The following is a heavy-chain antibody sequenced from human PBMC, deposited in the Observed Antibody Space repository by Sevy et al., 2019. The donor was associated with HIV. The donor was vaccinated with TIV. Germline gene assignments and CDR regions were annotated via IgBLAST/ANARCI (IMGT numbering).Heavy chain of an antibody. CDR1: GFSFSSYE. D-gene: IGHD3-22*01. CDR2: ISSSGTTI. CDR3: ARDLPGDSRMDV. V-gene: IGHV3-48*03. Sequence: GGSLRLSCAASGFSFSSYEMNWVRQAPGKGLEWFSSISSSGTTIYYADSVKGRFTVSRDNAKNSLYLQMNSLRGEDTSVYYCARDLPGDSRMDVWGQGTTVTVSS. J-gene: IGHJ6*02.